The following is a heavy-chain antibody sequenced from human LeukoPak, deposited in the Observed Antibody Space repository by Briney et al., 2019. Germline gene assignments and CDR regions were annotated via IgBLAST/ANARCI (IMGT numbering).Heavy chain of an antibody. J-gene: IGHJ4*02. CDR3: ARGPLIRY. CDR2: IYYSGST. D-gene: IGHD4-17*01. V-gene: IGHV4-59*12. CDR1: GGSISSYY. Sequence: SETLSLTCTVSGGSISSYYWSWIRQPPGKGLEWIGYIYYSGSTNYNPSLKSRVTISVDTSKNQFSLKLSSVTAADTAVYYCARGPLIRYWGQGTLVTVSS.